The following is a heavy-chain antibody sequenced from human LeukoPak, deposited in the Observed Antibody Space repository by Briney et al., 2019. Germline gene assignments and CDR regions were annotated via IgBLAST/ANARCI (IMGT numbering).Heavy chain of an antibody. CDR1: GYTFTGYY. J-gene: IGHJ4*02. V-gene: IGHV1-2*02. D-gene: IGHD5-18*01. CDR3: ARAKGTATGLAVDY. Sequence: GASVKVSCKASGYTFTGYYMHWVRQAPGQGLEWMGWINPNSGGTNYAQKFQGRVTMTRDTSISTAYMELSRLRSDDTAVYYCARAKGTATGLAVDYWGQGTPVTVSS. CDR2: INPNSGGT.